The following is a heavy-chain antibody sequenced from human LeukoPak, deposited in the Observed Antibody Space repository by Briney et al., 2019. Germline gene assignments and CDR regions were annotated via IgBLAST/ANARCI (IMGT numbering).Heavy chain of an antibody. J-gene: IGHJ6*03. V-gene: IGHV4-61*02. Sequence: PSETLSLTCTVSGGSISSGSYYWSWIRQPAGEGLEWIGRIYTSGSTNYNPSLKSRVTISVDTSKNQFSLKLSSVTAADTAVYYCARTPSYYYYMDVWGKGTTVTISS. CDR3: ARTPSYYYYMDV. CDR2: IYTSGST. CDR1: GGSISSGSYY.